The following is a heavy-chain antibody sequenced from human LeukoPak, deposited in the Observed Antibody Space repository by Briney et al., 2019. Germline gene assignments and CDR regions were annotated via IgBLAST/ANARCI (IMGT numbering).Heavy chain of an antibody. D-gene: IGHD2-21*02. V-gene: IGHV3-23*01. CDR2: ISGSGGST. CDR3: VHCGGDCYPCCGMDV. Sequence: GGSLRLSCAASGFTFSKYGMSWVRQAPGKGLEWVSVISGSGGSTDYADPVKGRFTISRDNSKNMLYVQVNSLRVEDTAVYYCVHCGGDCYPCCGMDVWGQGTTVTVSS. CDR1: GFTFSKYG. J-gene: IGHJ6*02.